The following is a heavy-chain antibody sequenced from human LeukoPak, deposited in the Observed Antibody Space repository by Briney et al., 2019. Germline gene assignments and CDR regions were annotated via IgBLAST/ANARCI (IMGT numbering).Heavy chain of an antibody. CDR2: VYHRGST. Sequence: SETLSLTCAVSGGSISTDNWWSWVRQPPGKGLEWIGEVYHRGSTNYNPSLKSRVTISVDKSKNQFSLKLSSVTAADTAVYYCAGRDYYDSRGYFDLWGRGTLVTVSS. D-gene: IGHD3-22*01. CDR1: GGSISTDNW. V-gene: IGHV4-4*02. CDR3: AGRDYYDSRGYFDL. J-gene: IGHJ2*01.